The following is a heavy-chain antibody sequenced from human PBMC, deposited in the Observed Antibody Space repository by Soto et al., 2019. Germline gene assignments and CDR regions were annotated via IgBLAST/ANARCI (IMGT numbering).Heavy chain of an antibody. D-gene: IGHD6-13*01. CDR3: ARDFPPHSSSWSSPYYYYYYYMDV. Sequence: PGGSLRLSCAASGFTFSSYSMNWVRQAPGKGLEWVSSISSSSSYIYYADSVKGRFTISRDNAKNSLYLQMNSLRAEDTAVYYCARDFPPHSSSWSSPYYYYYYYMDVWGRGTTVTVSS. V-gene: IGHV3-21*01. J-gene: IGHJ6*03. CDR2: ISSSSSYI. CDR1: GFTFSSYS.